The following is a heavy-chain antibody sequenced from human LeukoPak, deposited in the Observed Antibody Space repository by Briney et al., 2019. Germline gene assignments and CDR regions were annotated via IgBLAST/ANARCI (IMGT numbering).Heavy chain of an antibody. CDR3: ARHGRFYDAFDI. V-gene: IGHV1-2*02. D-gene: IGHD3-3*01. Sequence: GPVKVSCKASGYTFTSYDINWVRQATGQGLEWMGWINPNSGGTNYAQKFQGRVTMTRDTSISTAYMDLSRLRSDDTAVYYCARHGRFYDAFDIWGQGTMVTVSS. CDR1: GYTFTSYD. J-gene: IGHJ3*02. CDR2: INPNSGGT.